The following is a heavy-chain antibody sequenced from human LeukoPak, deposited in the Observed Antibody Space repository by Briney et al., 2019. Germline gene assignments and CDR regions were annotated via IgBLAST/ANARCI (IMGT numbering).Heavy chain of an antibody. D-gene: IGHD4-17*01. CDR2: IYPGDSDT. CDR1: GYSFGSYW. V-gene: IGHV5-51*01. CDR3: ASSTAVTTHYFDF. Sequence: PGESLKISCKGSGYSFGSYWIGWVRQMPGKGLEWMGIIYPGDSDTRYSPSFQGQVTISADKSIKTASLQWSSLKASDTAIYYCASSTAVTTHYFDFWGQGTLVTVSS. J-gene: IGHJ4*02.